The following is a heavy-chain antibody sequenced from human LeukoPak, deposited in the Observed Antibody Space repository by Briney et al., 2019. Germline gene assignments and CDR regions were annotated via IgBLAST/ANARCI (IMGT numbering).Heavy chain of an antibody. V-gene: IGHV5-51*01. J-gene: IGHJ4*02. CDR3: ARGSGSDGYKTGYFDY. CDR1: GYSLTSYW. Sequence: GESLKISCKGSGYSLTSYWIGWVRQMPGKGLEWMGIIYPGNSDTRYSPSFQGQVTISADKSISTAYLQWSSLKASDTAMYYCARGSGSDGYKTGYFDYWGQGTLVTVSS. D-gene: IGHD5-24*01. CDR2: IYPGNSDT.